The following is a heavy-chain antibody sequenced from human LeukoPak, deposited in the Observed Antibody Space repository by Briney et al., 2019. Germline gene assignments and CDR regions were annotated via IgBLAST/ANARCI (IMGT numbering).Heavy chain of an antibody. CDR3: ARNSYGYSHFDY. D-gene: IGHD5-18*01. V-gene: IGHV3-21*01. CDR1: GFTFSSYS. CDR2: ISSSSSYI. J-gene: IGHJ4*02. Sequence: GGSLRLSCAASGFTFSSYSMNWVRHDPGKGLEWVSSISSSSSYIYYADSVKGRFTISRDNAKNSLYLQMNSLRAEDTAVYYCARNSYGYSHFDYWGQGTLVTVSS.